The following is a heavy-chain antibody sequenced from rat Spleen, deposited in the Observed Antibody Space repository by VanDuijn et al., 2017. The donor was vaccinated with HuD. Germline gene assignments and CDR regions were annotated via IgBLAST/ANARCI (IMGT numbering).Heavy chain of an antibody. J-gene: IGHJ3*01. D-gene: IGHD1-2*01. Sequence: EVQLVESGGGLVQPGRSMKLSCAASGFIFSNYYMVWVRQAPTKGLEWVASITTGGANTFYRDSVKGRFTISRDNAKSTLYLQMDSLRSEDTATYYCTTRPYYSSLNWFPYWGQGTLVTVSS. CDR1: GFIFSNYY. V-gene: IGHV5-25*01. CDR3: TTRPYYSSLNWFPY. CDR2: ITTGGANT.